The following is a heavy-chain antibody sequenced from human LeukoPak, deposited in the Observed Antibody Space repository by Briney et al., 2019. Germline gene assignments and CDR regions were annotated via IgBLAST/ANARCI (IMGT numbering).Heavy chain of an antibody. J-gene: IGHJ4*02. CDR3: AKDPLGFCTRATCRYLDS. CDR2: IWYDGSNR. CDR1: GFTFSNHG. D-gene: IGHD2-8*01. Sequence: GGSLRLSCAASGFTFSNHGMHWVRQAPGKGLEWVASIWYDGSNRYYADSVKGRFTISRDNSENTLFLQMSSLRTEDTAVYYCAKDPLGFCTRATCRYLDSWGQGTLVTVSS. V-gene: IGHV3-30*02.